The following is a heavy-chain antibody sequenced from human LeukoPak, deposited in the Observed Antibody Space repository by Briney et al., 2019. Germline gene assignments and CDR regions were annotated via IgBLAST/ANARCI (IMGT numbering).Heavy chain of an antibody. CDR1: GGSISSGGYS. CDR2: IYYSGST. V-gene: IGHV4-30-4*07. CDR3: ARLKYSSYFDY. D-gene: IGHD6-19*01. J-gene: IGHJ4*02. Sequence: PSQTLSLTCAVSGGSISSGGYSWSWIRQPPGKGLEWIGYIYYSGSTNYNPSLKSRVTISVDTSKNQFSLKLSSVTAADTAVYYCARLKYSSYFDYWGQGTLVTVSS.